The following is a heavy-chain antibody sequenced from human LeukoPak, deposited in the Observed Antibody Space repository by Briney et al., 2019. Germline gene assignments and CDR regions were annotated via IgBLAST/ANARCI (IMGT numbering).Heavy chain of an antibody. CDR1: GGSISSYY. CDR2: IYSSGSA. D-gene: IGHD3-22*01. J-gene: IGHJ4*02. V-gene: IGHV4-4*07. CDR3: ARNYYDTNGYYSGFDY. Sequence: SETLSLTCIVSGGSISSYYWSWIRQPAGKGLEWIGRIYSSGSANYNPSLKSQVSMSVDTSKNQFSLKLSSVTAADTAVYYCARNYYDTNGYYSGFDYWGQGTLVTVCS.